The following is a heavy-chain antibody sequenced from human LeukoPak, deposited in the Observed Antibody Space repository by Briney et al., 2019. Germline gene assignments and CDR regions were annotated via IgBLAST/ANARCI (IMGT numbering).Heavy chain of an antibody. D-gene: IGHD4-11*01. CDR2: INHSGST. Sequence: SETLSLTCAVYGGSFSGYYWSWIRQPPGKGLEWIGEINHSGSTNYNPSLKSRVTISVDTSKNQFSLKLSSVTAADTAVYYCARDPADYSKSFDYWGQGTLVTVSS. V-gene: IGHV4-34*01. J-gene: IGHJ4*02. CDR3: ARDPADYSKSFDY. CDR1: GGSFSGYY.